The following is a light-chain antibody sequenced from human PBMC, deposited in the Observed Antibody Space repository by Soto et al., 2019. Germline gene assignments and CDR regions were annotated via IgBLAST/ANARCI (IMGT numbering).Light chain of an antibody. CDR3: QSYDTSLGAYV. V-gene: IGLV1-40*01. Sequence: QSVVTQPPSVSGAPGQRVTISCTGSSSNIGANSDVHWYQQLPGTAPKLLIYGNTNRPSGVPDRFSGSKSGTSASLAITGLQAEDEADYYCQSYDTSLGAYVFGTGTKLTVL. CDR2: GNT. J-gene: IGLJ1*01. CDR1: SSNIGANSD.